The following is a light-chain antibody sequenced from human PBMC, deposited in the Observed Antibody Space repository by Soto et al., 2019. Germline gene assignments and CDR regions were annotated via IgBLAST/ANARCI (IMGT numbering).Light chain of an antibody. Sequence: ENMLKQSPGTLSLTPGERATLSCRASQSVSNNYLAWYQQKPGQAPRLLIYGASNRATGIPDRFSGSGSGTDFTLTISSLDPEDFAVYYCQQYNQWPGTFGPGSKVDIK. CDR3: QQYNQWPGT. CDR1: QSVSNNY. CDR2: GAS. J-gene: IGKJ3*01. V-gene: IGKV3-20*01.